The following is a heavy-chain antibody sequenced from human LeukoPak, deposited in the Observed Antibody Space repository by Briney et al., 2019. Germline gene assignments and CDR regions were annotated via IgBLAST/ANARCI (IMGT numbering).Heavy chain of an antibody. J-gene: IGHJ4*02. D-gene: IGHD1-26*01. CDR2: INSDGSSA. CDR1: GFSFSSYW. V-gene: IGHV3-74*01. CDR3: YYATKEGFDY. Sequence: PGGSLRLSCAASGFSFSSYWMHWVRQAPGKGLVWVSRINSDGSSASYADSVKGRFTISRDNAKSTLYLQMSSLRAEDTAFYYCYYATKEGFDYWGQGTLVTVSS.